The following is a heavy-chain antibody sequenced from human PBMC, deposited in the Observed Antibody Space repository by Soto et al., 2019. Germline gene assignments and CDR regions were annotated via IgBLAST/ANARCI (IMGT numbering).Heavy chain of an antibody. CDR3: ARHLKAVAAAMAF. V-gene: IGHV1-8*01. Sequence: ASVKVSCKVSGYTFISYYINWVRQATVQGLEWMGWMNPNSGDTGYAQKFQGRVTMTRNTSISTAYMELSSLRSDDTAVYSCARHLKAVAAAMAFWGQGIPVTVSS. D-gene: IGHD6-19*01. CDR2: MNPNSGDT. CDR1: GYTFISYY. J-gene: IGHJ4*02.